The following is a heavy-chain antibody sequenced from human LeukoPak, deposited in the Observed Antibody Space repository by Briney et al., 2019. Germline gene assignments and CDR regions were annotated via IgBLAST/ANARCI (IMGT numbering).Heavy chain of an antibody. V-gene: IGHV3-30*18. Sequence: GRSLRLSCVTSGFTFSSYGMHWVRQVPGKGLEWVAVISYDAKSNYHVGSVKGRFTISRDNSKNTLYLQMNSLRAEDTAVYYCAKDGGNYYDTGGTYLMRSYMDVWGKGTTVTVSS. J-gene: IGHJ6*03. CDR3: AKDGGNYYDTGGTYLMRSYMDV. CDR1: GFTFSSYG. CDR2: ISYDAKSN. D-gene: IGHD3-22*01.